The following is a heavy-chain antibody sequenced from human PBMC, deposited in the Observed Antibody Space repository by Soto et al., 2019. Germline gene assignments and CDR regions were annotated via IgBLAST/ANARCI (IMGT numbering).Heavy chain of an antibody. CDR2: IYSGGST. Sequence: GGSLSLSCAASGFTVSSNYMSWVRQAPGKGLEWVSVIYSGGSTYYADSVKGRFTISRDNSKNTLYLQMNSLRAEDTAVYYCARDNSGTTGTTLPDAFDIWGQGTMVTVSS. V-gene: IGHV3-66*01. J-gene: IGHJ3*02. D-gene: IGHD1-1*01. CDR3: ARDNSGTTGTTLPDAFDI. CDR1: GFTVSSNY.